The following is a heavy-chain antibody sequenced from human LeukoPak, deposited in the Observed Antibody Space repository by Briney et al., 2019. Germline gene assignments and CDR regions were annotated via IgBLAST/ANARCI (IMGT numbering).Heavy chain of an antibody. J-gene: IGHJ5*02. D-gene: IGHD6-19*01. CDR3: ARGSGSGWPLDR. V-gene: IGHV3-53*01. Sequence: GESVRLSCAASGVIVSRNFMSWVRQAPGKGLQWVAIMYAGGTTDYSDSVRGRFHISRDSSNNTLSLQINSLRAEDTAVYYCARGSGSGWPLDRWGQGALVTVSS. CDR2: MYAGGTT. CDR1: GVIVSRNF.